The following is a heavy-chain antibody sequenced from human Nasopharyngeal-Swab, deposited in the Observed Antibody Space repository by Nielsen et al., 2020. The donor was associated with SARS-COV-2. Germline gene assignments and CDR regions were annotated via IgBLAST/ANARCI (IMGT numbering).Heavy chain of an antibody. Sequence: GESLKISCAASGFTFSSYWMSWVRQAPGKGLEWVANIKQDGSEKYYVDSVKGRFTISRDNAKNSLYLQMNSLRAEDTAVYYCARGGRSRILWFGGLLLVYWGQGTLVTVSS. CDR2: IKQDGSEK. V-gene: IGHV3-7*01. CDR3: ARGGRSRILWFGGLLLVY. CDR1: GFTFSSYW. D-gene: IGHD3-10*01. J-gene: IGHJ4*02.